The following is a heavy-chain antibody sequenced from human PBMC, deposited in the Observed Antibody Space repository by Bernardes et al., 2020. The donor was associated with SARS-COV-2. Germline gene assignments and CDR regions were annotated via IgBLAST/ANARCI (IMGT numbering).Heavy chain of an antibody. J-gene: IGHJ4*02. D-gene: IGHD6-13*01. Sequence: GGSLRLSCAASGFTFSIYAMSWVRQAPGRGLEWVSAISPSSTRTSYADSVKGRFTISRDNSRNTLYLQMNSLKAEDTAVYYCVKGLGAAAAPSDDWGQGTLVTVSS. CDR3: VKGLGAAAAPSDD. CDR1: GFTFSIYA. CDR2: ISPSSTRT. V-gene: IGHV3-23*01.